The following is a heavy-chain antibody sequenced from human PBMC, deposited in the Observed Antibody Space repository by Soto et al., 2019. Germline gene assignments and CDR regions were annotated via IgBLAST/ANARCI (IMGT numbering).Heavy chain of an antibody. V-gene: IGHV1-46*03. CDR2: INPSAGIT. J-gene: IGHJ4*02. D-gene: IGHD6-19*01. CDR1: GYTFTSYY. Sequence: ASVKVSCKAFGYTFTSYYIHWVRQAPGQGLEWMGLINPSAGITSYAQKFQGRVSMTRDTSTSAVYMELSSPRSEDTAVYYCTRKYTGGWYDYWGQGTMVTVSS. CDR3: TRKYTGGWYDY.